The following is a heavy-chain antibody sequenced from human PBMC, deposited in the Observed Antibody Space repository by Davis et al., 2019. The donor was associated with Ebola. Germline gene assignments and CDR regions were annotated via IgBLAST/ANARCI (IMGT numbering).Heavy chain of an antibody. D-gene: IGHD4-17*01. CDR3: ARHVNGDFWYFDL. J-gene: IGHJ2*01. Sequence: GESLKISCAASGFIVSDKYMSWVRQAQGKGLEWVSVIYRDERTYYADSVKGRFTVSRDNSENMLYLQMSTLRAEDTAVYYCARHVNGDFWYFDLWGRGTRVTVSS. V-gene: IGHV3-53*01. CDR2: IYRDERT. CDR1: GFIVSDKY.